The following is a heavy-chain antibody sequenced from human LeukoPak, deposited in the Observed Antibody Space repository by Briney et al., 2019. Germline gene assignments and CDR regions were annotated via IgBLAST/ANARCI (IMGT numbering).Heavy chain of an antibody. CDR1: GYTFTGYY. J-gene: IGHJ3*02. CDR2: INTNTGNP. V-gene: IGHV7-4-1*02. Sequence: ASVKVSCKASGYTFTGYYMHWVRQAPGQGLEWMGWINTNTGNPTYAQGFTGRFVFSLDTSVSTAYLQISSLKAEDTAVYYCASNIVGATTGAFDIWGQGTMVTVSS. D-gene: IGHD1-26*01. CDR3: ASNIVGATTGAFDI.